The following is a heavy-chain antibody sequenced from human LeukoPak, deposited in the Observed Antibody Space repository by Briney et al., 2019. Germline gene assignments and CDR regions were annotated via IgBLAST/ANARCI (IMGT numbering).Heavy chain of an antibody. D-gene: IGHD2-2*02. Sequence: SVKVSCKASGGTFSSYTISWVRQAPGQGLEWMGRIIPILGIANYAQKFQGRVTITADKSTSTAYMELSSLRSEDTAVYYCARLAVVVPAAIWESGWFDPWGQGTLVTVSS. J-gene: IGHJ5*02. CDR1: GGTFSSYT. CDR3: ARLAVVVPAAIWESGWFDP. V-gene: IGHV1-69*02. CDR2: IIPILGIA.